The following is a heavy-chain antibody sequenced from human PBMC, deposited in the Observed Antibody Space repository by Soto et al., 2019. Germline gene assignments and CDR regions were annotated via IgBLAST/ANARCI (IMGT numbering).Heavy chain of an antibody. CDR3: ARERGAYQYFDY. J-gene: IGHJ4*02. D-gene: IGHD2-2*01. CDR2: INTYNGNI. Sequence: QVQLVQSGAEVKKPGASVKVSCKVSGYMFASYGISWARQAPGQGLEWMGWINTYNGNINYAQKFQGRVTMTTATSTSTAYMELRGLGSDDTALYYCARERGAYQYFDYWGQGTLVTVSS. CDR1: GYMFASYG. V-gene: IGHV1-18*01.